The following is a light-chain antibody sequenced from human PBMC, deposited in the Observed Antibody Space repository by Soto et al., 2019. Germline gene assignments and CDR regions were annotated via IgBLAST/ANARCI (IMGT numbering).Light chain of an antibody. Sequence: EIVMTQSPATLSVSLGERATLSCRASQSVSSNLAWYQQKPGQAPRLLIYGASTRATGIPARFSGSGSGTEFTLTISSLQSEDFAVYYCQQYNTWPLITFGPGTRLEIK. J-gene: IGKJ5*01. CDR1: QSVSSN. V-gene: IGKV3-15*01. CDR3: QQYNTWPLIT. CDR2: GAS.